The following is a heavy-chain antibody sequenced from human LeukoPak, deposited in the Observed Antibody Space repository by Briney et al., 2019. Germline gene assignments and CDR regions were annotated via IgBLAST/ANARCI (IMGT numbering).Heavy chain of an antibody. V-gene: IGHV3-74*01. Sequence: GGSLRLSCAASGFTFSSYWMYWVRQAPGKGLVWVSRINGDGSAINYADSVKGRFTISRDNAKNTVYLQMNSLRAEDTAVYYCARIGDSSWFDYWGQGTLVTVSS. CDR3: ARIGDSSWFDY. J-gene: IGHJ4*02. CDR2: INGDGSAI. D-gene: IGHD6-13*01. CDR1: GFTFSSYW.